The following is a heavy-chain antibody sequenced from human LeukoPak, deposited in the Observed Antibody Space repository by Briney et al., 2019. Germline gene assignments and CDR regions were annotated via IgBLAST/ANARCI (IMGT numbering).Heavy chain of an antibody. J-gene: IGHJ4*02. CDR2: IWYDGSNK. CDR3: ARDRGTGYFDY. V-gene: IGHV3-33*08. Sequence: GESLRLSCAASGFTFSSYAMSWVRQAPGKGLEWVAVIWYDGSNKYYADSVKGRFTISRDNSKNTLYLQMNSLRAEDTAVYYCARDRGTGYFDYWGQRTLVTVSS. D-gene: IGHD7-27*01. CDR1: GFTFSSYA.